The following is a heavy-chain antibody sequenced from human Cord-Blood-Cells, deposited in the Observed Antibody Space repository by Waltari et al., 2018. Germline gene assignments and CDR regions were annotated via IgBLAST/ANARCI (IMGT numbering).Heavy chain of an antibody. CDR3: ARTTDWLGYFDY. J-gene: IGHJ4*02. D-gene: IGHD3-9*01. CDR2: IYYSGST. Sequence: QVQLQESGPGLVKPSQTLSLTCTVSGGSISSGGYYWSWIRQHPGKGLEWIGYIYYSGSTYYHPSLKSRVTISVDTSKNQFSLKLSSVTAADTAVYYCARTTDWLGYFDYWGQGTLVTVSS. CDR1: GGSISSGGYY. V-gene: IGHV4-31*03.